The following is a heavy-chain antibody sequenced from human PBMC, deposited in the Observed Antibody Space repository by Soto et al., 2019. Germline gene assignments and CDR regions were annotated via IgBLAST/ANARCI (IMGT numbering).Heavy chain of an antibody. CDR2: ISYDGSNK. Sequence: GGSLRLSCAASGFTFSSYGMHWVRQAPGKGLEWVAVISYDGSNKYYADSVKGRFTISRDNSKNTLYLQMNSLRAEDTAVYYCAKDVLGYSGYPPFLYYYYGMDVWGQGTTVTVSS. J-gene: IGHJ6*02. V-gene: IGHV3-30*18. CDR3: AKDVLGYSGYPPFLYYYYGMDV. CDR1: GFTFSSYG. D-gene: IGHD5-12*01.